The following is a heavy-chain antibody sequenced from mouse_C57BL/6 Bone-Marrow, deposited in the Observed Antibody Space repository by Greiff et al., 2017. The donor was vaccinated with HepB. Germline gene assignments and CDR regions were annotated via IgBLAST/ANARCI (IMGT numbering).Heavy chain of an antibody. CDR2: IDPSDSYT. V-gene: IGHV1-59*01. CDR3: ARQNYYGSSHWYFDV. D-gene: IGHD1-1*01. CDR1: GYTFTSYW. J-gene: IGHJ1*03. Sequence: QVQLQQPGAELVRPGTSVKLSCKASGYTFTSYWMHWVKQRPGQGLEWIGVIDPSDSYTNYNQKFKGQATLTVDTSSSTAYMQLSSLTSEDSAVYYCARQNYYGSSHWYFDVWGTGTTVTVSS.